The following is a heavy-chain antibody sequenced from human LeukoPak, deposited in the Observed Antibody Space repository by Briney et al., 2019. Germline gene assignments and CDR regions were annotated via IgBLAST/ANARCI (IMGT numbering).Heavy chain of an antibody. V-gene: IGHV4-59*11. D-gene: IGHD5-12*01. J-gene: IGHJ4*02. CDR3: ARVGADNGYDYVDY. CDR2: MYYSGST. CDR1: GGSIPTHV. Sequence: SENLSRNCIVSGGSIPTHVWSWIRQPPGKGLKWVVHMYYSGSTNYNPSLKSRANISVDKSQNQFSLKLSSVTAADTAVYFCARVGADNGYDYVDYWGQGILVTVSS.